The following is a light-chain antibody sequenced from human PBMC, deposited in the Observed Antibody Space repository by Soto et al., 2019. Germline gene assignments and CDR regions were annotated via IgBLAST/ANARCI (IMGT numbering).Light chain of an antibody. CDR1: SSDVGGYNF. J-gene: IGLJ1*01. V-gene: IGLV2-14*03. CDR2: EVS. Sequence: QSGMAQDACGCGIPRQSITISCTGTSSDVGGYNFVSWYQQHPGKAPKLMIYEVSNRPSGVSNRFSGSKSGNTASLTISGLQPEDEADYYCSSYTTSSTVVFGTGTKVTVL. CDR3: SSYTTSSTVV.